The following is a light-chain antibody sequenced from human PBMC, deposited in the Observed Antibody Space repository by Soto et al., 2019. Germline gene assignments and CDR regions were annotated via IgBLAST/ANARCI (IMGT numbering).Light chain of an antibody. CDR3: QQYGSSPWT. V-gene: IGKV3-20*01. Sequence: SXXASQSVSSNLAWYQQKPGQAPRLLIYGASSRATGIPDRFSGSGSGTDFTLTISRLEPEDFAVYYCQQYGSSPWTFGQGTKVDIK. CDR1: QSVSSN. J-gene: IGKJ1*01. CDR2: GAS.